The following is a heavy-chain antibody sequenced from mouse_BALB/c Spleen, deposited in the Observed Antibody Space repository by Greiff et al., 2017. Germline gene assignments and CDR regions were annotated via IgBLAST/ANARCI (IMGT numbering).Heavy chain of an antibody. J-gene: IGHJ4*01. CDR3: ARLGGNYDYAMDY. CDR1: GYAFSSSW. D-gene: IGHD2-1*01. Sequence: QVQLQQSGPELVKPGASVKISCKASGYAFSSSWMNWVKQRPGQGLEWIGRIYPGDGDTNYNGKFKGKATLTADKSSSTAYMQLSSLTSVDSAVYFCARLGGNYDYAMDYWGQGTSVTVSS. CDR2: IYPGDGDT. V-gene: IGHV1-82*01.